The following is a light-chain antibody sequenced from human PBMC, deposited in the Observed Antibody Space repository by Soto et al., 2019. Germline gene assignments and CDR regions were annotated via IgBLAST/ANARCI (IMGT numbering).Light chain of an antibody. CDR3: QQYGSSGT. CDR2: GAS. V-gene: IGKV3-20*01. CDR1: QPIYSDY. J-gene: IGKJ1*01. Sequence: EVGLTQSPGTLSLSSGERATLSCRASQPIYSDYLAWYQQKPGQAPRLLIYGASSRATGIPDRFSGSGSGTDFTLTISRLEPEDFAVYYCQQYGSSGTFGQGTKVDI.